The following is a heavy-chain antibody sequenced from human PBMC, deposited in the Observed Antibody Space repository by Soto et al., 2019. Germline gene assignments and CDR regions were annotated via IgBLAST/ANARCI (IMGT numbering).Heavy chain of an antibody. CDR1: GFTFSSYA. V-gene: IGHV3-64D*06. Sequence: PGGSLRLSCSASGFTFSSYAMHWVRQAPGKGLEYVSAISSNGGSTYYADSVKGRFTISRDNAKNTLYLQMSSLRAEDTAVYYCAKDLGYPLPRYYFDYWGQGTLVTVSS. CDR2: ISSNGGST. D-gene: IGHD1-1*01. CDR3: AKDLGYPLPRYYFDY. J-gene: IGHJ4*02.